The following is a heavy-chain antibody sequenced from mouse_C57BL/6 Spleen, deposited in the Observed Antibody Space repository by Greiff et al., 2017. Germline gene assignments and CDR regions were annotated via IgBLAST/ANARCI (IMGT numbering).Heavy chain of an antibody. Sequence: EVQLQQSGAELVRPGASVKLSCTASGFNIKDDYMHWVKQRPEQGLEWIGWIDPENGDTEYASKFQGKATITADTSSNTAYLQLSSLTSEDTAVYYCTTPSYYSNYAWFAYWGQGTLVTVAA. CDR3: TTPSYYSNYAWFAY. D-gene: IGHD2-5*01. J-gene: IGHJ3*01. CDR1: GFNIKDDY. CDR2: IDPENGDT. V-gene: IGHV14-4*01.